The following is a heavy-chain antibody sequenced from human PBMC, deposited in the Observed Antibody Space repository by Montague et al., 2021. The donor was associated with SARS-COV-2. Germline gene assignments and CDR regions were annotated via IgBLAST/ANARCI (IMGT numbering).Heavy chain of an antibody. Sequence: SETLSLTCNVSGASISRSDYYWAWIRQPPGKGLELIGSIHYIGNTYYTPSLESRVTIFVDTSENHLSLKLSFVIAADTAVHYCARLLPDGTVVSADIPFDSWGQGTLVTVSS. V-gene: IGHV4-39*01. J-gene: IGHJ4*02. CDR3: ARLLPDGTVVSADIPFDS. D-gene: IGHD2-21*01. CDR2: IHYIGNT. CDR1: GASISRSDYY.